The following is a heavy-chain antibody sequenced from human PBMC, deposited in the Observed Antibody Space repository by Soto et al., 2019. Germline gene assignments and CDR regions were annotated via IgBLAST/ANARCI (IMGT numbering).Heavy chain of an antibody. CDR1: GGSISTYY. CDR3: ARGGRDGFDI. Sequence: SETLSLTCTVSGGSISTYYWNWIRQSAGKGLEWIGRVYISGSTNYHPSLKSRVAMSVDTSNSQFSLKVTSVTAADTAVYYCARGGRDGFDIWGQGTMVTV. J-gene: IGHJ3*02. CDR2: VYISGST. V-gene: IGHV4-4*07.